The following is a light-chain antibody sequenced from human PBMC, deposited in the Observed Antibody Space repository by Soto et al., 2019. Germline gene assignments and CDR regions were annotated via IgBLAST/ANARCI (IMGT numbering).Light chain of an antibody. CDR2: DAS. V-gene: IGKV3-11*01. CDR1: QGVSSY. Sequence: TRSPATLYLSKGERATLSCRDSQGVSSYLAWFQLKPGHALRLLICDASNRATRIPARFSGSGSGTHFTLTISSLQAEDFALYYCTHRSYLPLPFGKVTK. CDR3: THRSYLPLP. J-gene: IGKJ1*01.